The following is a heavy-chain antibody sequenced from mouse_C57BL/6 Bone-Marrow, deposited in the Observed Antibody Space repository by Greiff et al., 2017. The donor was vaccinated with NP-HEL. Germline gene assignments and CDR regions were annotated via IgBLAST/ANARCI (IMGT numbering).Heavy chain of an antibody. CDR2: IYPGNSDT. CDR1: GYTFTSYW. J-gene: IGHJ4*01. V-gene: IGHV1-5*01. D-gene: IGHD4-1*02. Sequence: EVQLQQSGTVLARPGASVKMSCKTSGYTFTSYWMHWVKQRPGQGLEWIGAIYPGNSDTSYNQKFKGKAKLTAVTSASTAYMELSSLTNEDSAVYYCTRSPNWDEAMDYWGQGTSVTVSS. CDR3: TRSPNWDEAMDY.